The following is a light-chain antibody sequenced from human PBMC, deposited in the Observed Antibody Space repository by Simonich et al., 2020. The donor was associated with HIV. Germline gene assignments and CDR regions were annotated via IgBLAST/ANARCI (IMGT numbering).Light chain of an antibody. CDR3: QQYSKWPPWT. Sequence: EIVLTQSPATLSLSPGERATLSCRASQGVSSNLAWYQQKPGQAPRLLIYGASTRATVIPARFSGSGSGTEFTLTISSLQSEDFAVYYCQQYSKWPPWTFGQGTKVEIK. J-gene: IGKJ1*01. CDR1: QGVSSN. V-gene: IGKV3-15*01. CDR2: GAS.